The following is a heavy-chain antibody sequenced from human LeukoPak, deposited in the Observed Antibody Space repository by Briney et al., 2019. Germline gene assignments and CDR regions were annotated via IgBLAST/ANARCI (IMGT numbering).Heavy chain of an antibody. D-gene: IGHD3-22*01. V-gene: IGHV4-59*01. CDR2: IHYSGST. CDR1: GGTMSSYY. CDR3: AADSSGYFYFDY. J-gene: IGHJ4*02. Sequence: PSETLSLTCTVSGGTMSSYYWSWIRQPPGKGLEWIGYIHYSGSTNYNPSLKSRVTISVDTSKNQLSLKLSSVTSADTTVYYCAADSSGYFYFDYWGQGALVTVSS.